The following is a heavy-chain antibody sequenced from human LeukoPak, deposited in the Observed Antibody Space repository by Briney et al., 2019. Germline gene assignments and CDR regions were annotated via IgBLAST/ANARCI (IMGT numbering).Heavy chain of an antibody. CDR3: ARGGPAALGPVDL. CDR1: GGSISSYY. V-gene: IGHV4-59*01. D-gene: IGHD6-25*01. CDR2: IYYSGST. Sequence: KPSETLSLTCTVSGGSISSYYWSWIRQPPGKGLEWIGYIYYSGSTNYNPSLKSRVTISVDTSKNQFSLKLSAVTAADTAVYYCARGGPAALGPVDLWGRGTLVSVSS. J-gene: IGHJ2*01.